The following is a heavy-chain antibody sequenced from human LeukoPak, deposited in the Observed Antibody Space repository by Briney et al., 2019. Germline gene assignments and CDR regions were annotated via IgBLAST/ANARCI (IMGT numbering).Heavy chain of an antibody. CDR2: IYTSGGT. V-gene: IGHV4-4*07. Sequence: PSETLSLTCTVSGGSISSYYWSWIRQPAGKGLEWIGRIYTSGGTNYNPSLKSRVTMSVDTSKNQFSLKLSSVTAADTAVYYCARSGGDSSGLPFDYWGQGTLVTVSS. CDR3: ARSGGDSSGLPFDY. J-gene: IGHJ4*02. D-gene: IGHD3-22*01. CDR1: GGSISSYY.